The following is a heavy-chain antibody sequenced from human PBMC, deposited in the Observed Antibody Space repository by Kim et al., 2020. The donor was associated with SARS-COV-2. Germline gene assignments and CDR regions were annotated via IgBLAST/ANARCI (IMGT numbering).Heavy chain of an antibody. V-gene: IGHV1-18*01. J-gene: IGHJ6*02. CDR1: GYTFTSYG. CDR2: ISAYNGNT. Sequence: ASVKVSCKASGYTFTSYGISWVRQAPGQGLEWMGWISAYNGNTNYAQKLQGRVTMTTDTSTSTAYMELRSLRSDDTAVYYCARDRGGMTTVTHRSYYYYGMDVWGQGTTVTVSS. CDR3: ARDRGGMTTVTHRSYYYYGMDV. D-gene: IGHD4-4*01.